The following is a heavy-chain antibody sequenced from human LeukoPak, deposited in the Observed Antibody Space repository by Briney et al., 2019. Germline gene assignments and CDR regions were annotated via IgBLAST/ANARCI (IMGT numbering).Heavy chain of an antibody. CDR1: GGSISSDY. CDR2: VYTTGRT. V-gene: IGHV4-4*07. Sequence: TSETLSLTCTVSGGSISSDYWSWIRQPAGRGLECIGRVYTTGRTNYNPSLKSRVTMSVDTSKNQFSLKLSSVTAADTAVYYCARAAYSSSWYTFDYWGQGTLVTVSS. J-gene: IGHJ4*02. D-gene: IGHD6-13*01. CDR3: ARAAYSSSWYTFDY.